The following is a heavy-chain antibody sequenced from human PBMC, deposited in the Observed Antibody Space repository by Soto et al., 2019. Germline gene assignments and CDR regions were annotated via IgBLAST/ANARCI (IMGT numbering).Heavy chain of an antibody. CDR3: ARSSAAGTDEKPSGYGMDV. J-gene: IGHJ6*02. D-gene: IGHD6-13*01. Sequence: SVKVSCKASGGTFSSYAISWVRQAPGQGLEWMGGIIPIFGTANYAQKFQGRVTITADESTSTAYMELSSLRSEDTAVYYCARSSAAGTDEKPSGYGMDVWRQGTTVTVSS. CDR1: GGTFSSYA. V-gene: IGHV1-69*13. CDR2: IIPIFGTA.